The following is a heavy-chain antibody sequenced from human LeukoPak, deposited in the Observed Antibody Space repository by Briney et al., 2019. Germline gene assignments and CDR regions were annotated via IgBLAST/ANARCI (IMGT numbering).Heavy chain of an antibody. CDR3: AKEHYDGSGSYPEY. Sequence: GRSLRLSCEASGFTFSSYGMHWVRQAPGKGLEWVAVISYDGSDKYYADSVKGRFTISRDNSKNTLYLQMNSLRAEDTAVYYCAKEHYDGSGSYPEYWGQGTLVTVAS. J-gene: IGHJ4*02. D-gene: IGHD3-10*01. CDR1: GFTFSSYG. V-gene: IGHV3-30*18. CDR2: ISYDGSDK.